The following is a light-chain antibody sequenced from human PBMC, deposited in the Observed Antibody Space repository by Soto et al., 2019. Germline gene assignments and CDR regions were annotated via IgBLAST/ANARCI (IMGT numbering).Light chain of an antibody. Sequence: QSALTQPRSVSGSPGQSVTISCTGISSDVGGYNYVSWYQQHPGKAPKLMTYDVSKRPSGVPDRFSGSKSGNTASLTISGLQAEDEADYYCCSYAGSYVFGTGTKLTVL. J-gene: IGLJ1*01. CDR2: DVS. CDR1: SSDVGGYNY. CDR3: CSYAGSYV. V-gene: IGLV2-11*01.